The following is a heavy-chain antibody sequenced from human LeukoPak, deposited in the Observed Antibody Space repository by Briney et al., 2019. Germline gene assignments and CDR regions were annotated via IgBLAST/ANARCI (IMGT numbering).Heavy chain of an antibody. CDR3: ARDLPSGYPDY. CDR2: IYYSGST. V-gene: IGHV4-39*07. Sequence: SETLSLTCTVSGGSISSSSYYWGWIRQPPGKGLEWIGSIYYSGSTYYNPSLKSRVTISVDTSKNQFSLKLSSVTAADTAVYYCARDLPSGYPDYWGQGTLVTVSS. CDR1: GGSISSSSYY. J-gene: IGHJ4*02. D-gene: IGHD3-22*01.